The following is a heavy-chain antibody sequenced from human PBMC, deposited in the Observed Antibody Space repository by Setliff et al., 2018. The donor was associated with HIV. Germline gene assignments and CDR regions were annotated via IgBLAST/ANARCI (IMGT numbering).Heavy chain of an antibody. V-gene: IGHV1-45*02. CDR3: ARSSRVAAAGARVPDAFDI. Sequence: VASVKVSCKASGYTFTYRYLHWVRQATGQALEWMGWITPFNGNTNYAQKFQDRVTITRDRSMSTAYMELSSLRSEDTAMYYCARSSRVAAAGARVPDAFDIWGQGTMVTVSS. CDR1: GYTFTYRY. J-gene: IGHJ3*02. D-gene: IGHD6-13*01. CDR2: ITPFNGNT.